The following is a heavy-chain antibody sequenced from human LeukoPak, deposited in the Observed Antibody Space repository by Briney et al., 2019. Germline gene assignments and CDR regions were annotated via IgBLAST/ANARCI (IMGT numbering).Heavy chain of an antibody. Sequence: ASVKVSCKASGYTFTSYYMHWVRQAPGQGLEWMGWINPNSGGTNYAQKLQGRVTMTTDTSTSTAYMELRSLRSDDTAVYYCARGPEGIAAAGTSYYYYMDVWGKGTTVTVSS. V-gene: IGHV1-2*02. CDR3: ARGPEGIAAAGTSYYYYMDV. CDR2: INPNSGGT. CDR1: GYTFTSYY. J-gene: IGHJ6*03. D-gene: IGHD6-13*01.